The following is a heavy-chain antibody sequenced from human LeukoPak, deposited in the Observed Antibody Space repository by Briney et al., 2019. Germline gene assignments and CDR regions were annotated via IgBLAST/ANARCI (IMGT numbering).Heavy chain of an antibody. CDR1: GFTFSSYE. D-gene: IGHD3-22*01. CDR3: ARGFGNYYYDSSGFDY. J-gene: IGHJ4*02. CDR2: ISSSGSTI. Sequence: GGSLRLSCAASGFTFSSYEMNWVRQAPGKGLEWVSYISSSGSTIYYADSVKGRFTISRDNAKNSLYLQMNSLRAEDTAVYYCARGFGNYYYDSSGFDYWGQGTLVTVSS. V-gene: IGHV3-48*03.